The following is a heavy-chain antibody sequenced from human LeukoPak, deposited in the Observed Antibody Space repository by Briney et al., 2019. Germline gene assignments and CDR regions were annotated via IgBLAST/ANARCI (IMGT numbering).Heavy chain of an antibody. CDR1: GYTFTGYY. Sequence: ASVKVSCKASGYTFTGYYMHWVRQAPGQGLEWMGWINPNSGGTNYAQKFQGRVTMTRNTSISTAYMELSSLRSEDTAVHYCARGPAFPWVSWFDPWGQGTLVTVSS. CDR2: INPNSGGT. CDR3: ARGPAFPWVSWFDP. V-gene: IGHV1-2*02. J-gene: IGHJ5*02. D-gene: IGHD2-21*02.